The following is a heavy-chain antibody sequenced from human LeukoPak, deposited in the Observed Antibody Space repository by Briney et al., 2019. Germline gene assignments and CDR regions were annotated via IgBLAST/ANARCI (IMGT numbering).Heavy chain of an antibody. CDR3: ARLLGGNSRDAFDI. V-gene: IGHV4-59*08. D-gene: IGHD4-23*01. Sequence: SETLSLTCTVSGGSISSYYWSWIRQPPGKGLEWIGYIYYSVSTNYNPSLKSRVTISVDTSKNQFSLKLSSVTAADTAVYYCARLLGGNSRDAFDIWGQGTMVTVSS. J-gene: IGHJ3*02. CDR1: GGSISSYY. CDR2: IYYSVST.